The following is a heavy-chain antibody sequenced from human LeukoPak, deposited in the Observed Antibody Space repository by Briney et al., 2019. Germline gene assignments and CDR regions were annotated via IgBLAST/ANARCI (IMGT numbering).Heavy chain of an antibody. D-gene: IGHD3-22*01. Sequence: SETLSLTCAVYGGSFSGYYWSWIRQPPGKGLEWIGEINHSGSTNYNPSLKSRVTISVDTSKNQFSLKLSSVTAADTAVYYCARAAWAYYYDSSGYLSPYNWFDPWGQGTLVTVSS. V-gene: IGHV4-34*01. CDR2: INHSGST. CDR3: ARAAWAYYYDSSGYLSPYNWFDP. CDR1: GGSFSGYY. J-gene: IGHJ5*02.